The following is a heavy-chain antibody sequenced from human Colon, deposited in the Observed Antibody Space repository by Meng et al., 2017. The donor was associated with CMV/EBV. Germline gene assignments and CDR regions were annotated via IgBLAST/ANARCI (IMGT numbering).Heavy chain of an antibody. CDR1: GFTFSAYT. D-gene: IGHD4-17*01. CDR2: IRGSGDKT. CDR3: APVGGWGTGTPTTLIT. V-gene: IGHV3-23*01. Sequence: GGSLRLSCAASGFTFSAYTMSWVRQAPGKGPEWVSAIRGSGDKTSYADSVTGRFSISRDNSKNTPFLQMNGLRAEDTAIYYCAPVGGWGTGTPTTLITWGQGTLVTVSS. J-gene: IGHJ5*02.